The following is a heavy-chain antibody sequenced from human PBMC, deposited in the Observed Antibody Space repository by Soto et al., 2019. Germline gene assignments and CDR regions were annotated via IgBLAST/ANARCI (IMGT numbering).Heavy chain of an antibody. D-gene: IGHD3-22*01. CDR1: GGTFSTHA. CDR2: IIPIFGTA. V-gene: IGHV1-69*13. CDR3: ARGAYYDSSVGGAFDI. Sequence: SVKVSCKASGGTFSTHAIIWVRQAPGHGLEWMGGIIPIFGTANYAQKFQGRVTITADESTSTAYMELSSLRSEDTAVYYCARGAYYDSSVGGAFDIWGQGTMVTVS. J-gene: IGHJ3*02.